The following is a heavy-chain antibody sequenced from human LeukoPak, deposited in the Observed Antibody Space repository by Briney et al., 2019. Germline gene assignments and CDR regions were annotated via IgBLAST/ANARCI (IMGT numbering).Heavy chain of an antibody. Sequence: SGGSLRLSCTSSGFIFSSHWMSWVRQAPGKGPEWVANIKYDGSEQYYVDSVKGRFSISRDNTKNLLYLQMNSLRVEDTAVYYCARDYGWSFANWGQGTLVTVSS. J-gene: IGHJ4*02. CDR2: IKYDGSEQ. CDR1: GFIFSSHW. V-gene: IGHV3-7*03. D-gene: IGHD3-10*01. CDR3: ARDYGWSFAN.